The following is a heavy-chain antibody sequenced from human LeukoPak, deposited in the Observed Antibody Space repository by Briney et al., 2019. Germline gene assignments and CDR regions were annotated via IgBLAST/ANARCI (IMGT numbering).Heavy chain of an antibody. V-gene: IGHV4-59*08. CDR3: ATQNTGRASHI. J-gene: IGHJ3*02. CDR2: IHYSGNT. CDR1: DASINNYY. Sequence: SETLSLTCTVSDASINNYYWTWIRQPPGKGLEWIAYIHYSGNTDYNPSLKSRVTMSIDTSKNQFSLKLSSVTAADTALYFCATQNTGRASHIWGQGTMVTVSS. D-gene: IGHD1-14*01.